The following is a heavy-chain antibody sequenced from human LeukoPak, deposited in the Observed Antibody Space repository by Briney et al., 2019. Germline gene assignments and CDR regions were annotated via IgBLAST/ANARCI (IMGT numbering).Heavy chain of an antibody. CDR1: GFTVSSNY. Sequence: PGGSLRLSCAASGFTVSSNYMSWVRQAPGKGLEWVSVIYSGGSTYYADSVKGRLTISRDNSKNTLYLQMNSLRAEDTAVYYCARAKGVVTAIGAFDIWGQGTMVTVSS. J-gene: IGHJ3*02. V-gene: IGHV3-66*01. CDR2: IYSGGST. CDR3: ARAKGVVTAIGAFDI. D-gene: IGHD2-21*02.